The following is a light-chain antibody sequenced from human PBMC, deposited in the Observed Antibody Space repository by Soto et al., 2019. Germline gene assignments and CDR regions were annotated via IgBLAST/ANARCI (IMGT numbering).Light chain of an antibody. CDR2: GAS. CDR3: QQHNSWPF. J-gene: IGKJ2*01. V-gene: IGKV3-15*01. CDR1: QSVSSH. Sequence: EIVMTQSPATLSVSPGERATLSCRASQSVSSHLAWYQQKPGQAPRLLLYGASTRATGIPGRFSGSGSETDFTLTISSPKSEAFAVYYGQQHNSWPFFGQGTKREIK.